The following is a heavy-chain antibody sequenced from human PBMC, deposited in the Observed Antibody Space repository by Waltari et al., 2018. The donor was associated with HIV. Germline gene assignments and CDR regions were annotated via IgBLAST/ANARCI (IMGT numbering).Heavy chain of an antibody. CDR1: GGSISRTISY. V-gene: IGHV4-39*02. CDR3: ARRSAAGTNQAFDH. D-gene: IGHD6-13*01. Sequence: QLQLQASGPGLGKSSETLSLICNVSGGSISRTISYWGWIRQPPGKGLEWIGSFYYSGDTYSNPSLKSRVTISADTSNNYFSLKVRSVTDADTAMYYCARRSAAGTNQAFDHWGQGTLVTVSS. J-gene: IGHJ4*02. CDR2: FYYSGDT.